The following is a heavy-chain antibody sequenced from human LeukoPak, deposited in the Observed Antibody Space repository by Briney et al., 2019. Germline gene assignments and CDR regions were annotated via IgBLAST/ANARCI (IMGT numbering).Heavy chain of an antibody. D-gene: IGHD4-23*01. J-gene: IGHJ4*02. CDR2: INWNGGST. Sequence: GRSLRLSCAASGFTFDDYGMSWVRQAPGKGLEWVSGINWNGGSTGYADSVKGRSTISRDNAKNSLYLQMNRLRAEDTALYYCARGFRTVADYWGQGTLVTVSS. V-gene: IGHV3-20*04. CDR3: ARGFRTVADY. CDR1: GFTFDDYG.